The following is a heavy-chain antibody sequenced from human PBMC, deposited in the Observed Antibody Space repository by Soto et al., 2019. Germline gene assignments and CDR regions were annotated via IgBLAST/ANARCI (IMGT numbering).Heavy chain of an antibody. CDR2: ISWDGDSA. V-gene: IGHV3-43*01. J-gene: IGHJ4*02. CDR3: AKGTRGNSPELDF. Sequence: GGSLRLSCAASGFTCDDYTMHWVRQTPGKGLEWVSLISWDGDSAYYADSVRGRFTISRDNSKNSLFLQMNNVRAEDAALYFCAKGTRGNSPELDFWSQGTLVTVSS. CDR1: GFTCDDYT. D-gene: IGHD1-1*01.